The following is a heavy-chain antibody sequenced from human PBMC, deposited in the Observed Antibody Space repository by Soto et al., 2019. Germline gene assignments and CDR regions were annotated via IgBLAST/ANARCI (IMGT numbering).Heavy chain of an antibody. CDR1: GYTFTSYY. J-gene: IGHJ4*02. CDR2: INPSGGST. V-gene: IGHV1-46*01. Sequence: QVQLVQSGAEVKKPGASVKVSCKASGYTFTSYYMHLVRQAPGQGLGWMGIINPSGGSTSYAQKFQGRVTMTRDPSTSTVYMELSSLRSEDTAVYYCARVSGDSSGYYHLDYWGQGTLVTVSS. D-gene: IGHD3-22*01. CDR3: ARVSGDSSGYYHLDY.